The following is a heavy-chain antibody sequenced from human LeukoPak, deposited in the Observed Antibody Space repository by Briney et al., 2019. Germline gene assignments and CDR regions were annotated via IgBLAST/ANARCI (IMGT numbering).Heavy chain of an antibody. Sequence: SETLSLTCTVSGGSISSDGYCWSWIRPPPGQELEWIGYINYSGSTNYNPSLKSRVTISVDTSKNQFSLKLSSVTAADTAVYYCARGLGRASGFDPRGQGTLVTVSS. V-gene: IGHV4-61*08. CDR3: ARGLGRASGFDP. CDR2: INYSGST. D-gene: IGHD2-2*01. CDR1: GGSISSDGYC. J-gene: IGHJ5*02.